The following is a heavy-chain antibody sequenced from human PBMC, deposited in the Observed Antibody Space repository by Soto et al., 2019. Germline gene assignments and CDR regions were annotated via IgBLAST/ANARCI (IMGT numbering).Heavy chain of an antibody. CDR3: ARGMTTVTTLDY. Sequence: QLQLQESGSGLVKPSQTLSLTCAVSGGSISSGGYSWSWIRQPPGKGLEWIGYIYHSGSTNYNPSLKSRVSISVDRSKNQFSLELSSVTAAGTAVYYCARGMTTVTTLDYWGQGTLVTVSS. CDR1: GGSISSGGYS. CDR2: IYHSGST. D-gene: IGHD4-4*01. V-gene: IGHV4-30-2*01. J-gene: IGHJ4*02.